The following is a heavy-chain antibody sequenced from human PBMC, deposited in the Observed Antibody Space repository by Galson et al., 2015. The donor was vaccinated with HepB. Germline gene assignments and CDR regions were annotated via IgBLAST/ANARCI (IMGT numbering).Heavy chain of an antibody. CDR3: ARVLEQWLVQKMGYFDY. V-gene: IGHV3-11*06. D-gene: IGHD6-19*01. J-gene: IGHJ4*02. Sequence: SLRLSCAASGFTFSDYYMSWIRQAPGKGLEWVSYISSSSSYTNYADSVKGRFTISRDNAKNSLYLQMNSLRAEDTAVYYCARVLEQWLVQKMGYFDYWGQGTLVTVSS. CDR1: GFTFSDYY. CDR2: ISSSSSYT.